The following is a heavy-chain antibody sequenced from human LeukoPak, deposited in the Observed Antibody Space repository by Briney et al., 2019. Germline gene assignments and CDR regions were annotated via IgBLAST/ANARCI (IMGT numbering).Heavy chain of an antibody. V-gene: IGHV3-33*01. Sequence: GGPLRLSCAASGLTFSSYAMYWDRQAPGKGLEWVTNIWYDGSNKYYADSVKGRFTISRDNSKNTLYLQMNSLRAEDTAVYYCARGLFNYDNSGLNYWGQGTRVTVSS. J-gene: IGHJ4*02. CDR3: ARGLFNYDNSGLNY. D-gene: IGHD3-22*01. CDR1: GLTFSSYA. CDR2: IWYDGSNK.